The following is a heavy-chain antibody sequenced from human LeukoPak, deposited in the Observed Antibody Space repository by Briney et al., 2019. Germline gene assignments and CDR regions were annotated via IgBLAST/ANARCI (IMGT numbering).Heavy chain of an antibody. CDR3: AKNLYCGGGSCYSCALGMDV. Sequence: GGSLRLSCAASGFTFSSYAISCVRQAPGKGLEWVSSISGSGNRTYYADSVKGRFTISRDNSKNTLFLQMNGLRAEDTAVYYFAKNLYCGGGSCYSCALGMDVRGQGTTVIVFS. J-gene: IGHJ6*02. V-gene: IGHV3-23*01. CDR2: ISGSGNRT. CDR1: GFTFSSYA. D-gene: IGHD2-15*01.